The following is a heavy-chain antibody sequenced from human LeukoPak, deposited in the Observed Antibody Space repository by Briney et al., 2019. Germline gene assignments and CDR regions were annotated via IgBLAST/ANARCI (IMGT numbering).Heavy chain of an antibody. CDR3: ATLAYYGSGRDY. CDR1: GGSISSSSYY. J-gene: IGHJ4*02. D-gene: IGHD3-10*01. Sequence: PSETLSLTCTVSGGSISSSSYYWGWIRQPPGKGLEWIGSIYYSGSTNYNPSLKSRVTISVDTSKNQFSLKLSSVTAADTAVYYCATLAYYGSGRDYWGQGTLVTVSS. V-gene: IGHV4-39*07. CDR2: IYYSGST.